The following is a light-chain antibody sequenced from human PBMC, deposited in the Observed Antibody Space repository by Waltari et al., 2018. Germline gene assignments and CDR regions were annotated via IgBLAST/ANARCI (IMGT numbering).Light chain of an antibody. CDR1: QSVGRS. CDR2: GAS. Sequence: EIVLTQYPGTLSLSPGERATLPCRASQSVGRSLVWYQQKPGQAPRLLIYGASTRATGIPDRFSGSGSGTDFSLTVSRLEPEDFGLYYCQHNLRLPVTFGQGTKVEIK. CDR3: QHNLRLPVT. V-gene: IGKV3-20*01. J-gene: IGKJ1*01.